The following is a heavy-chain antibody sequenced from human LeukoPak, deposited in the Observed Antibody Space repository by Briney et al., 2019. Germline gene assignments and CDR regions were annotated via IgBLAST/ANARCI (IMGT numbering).Heavy chain of an antibody. D-gene: IGHD3-3*01. CDR2: INTNTGNP. CDR3: ARGYYDFWSGYPPTNWFDP. Sequence: ASVKVSCKASGYTFTSYAMNWVRQAPGQGLEWVGWINTNTGNPTYAQGFTGRFVFSLDTSVSTAYLQISSLKAEDTAVYYCARGYYDFWSGYPPTNWFDPWGQGTLVTVSS. V-gene: IGHV7-4-1*02. J-gene: IGHJ5*02. CDR1: GYTFTSYA.